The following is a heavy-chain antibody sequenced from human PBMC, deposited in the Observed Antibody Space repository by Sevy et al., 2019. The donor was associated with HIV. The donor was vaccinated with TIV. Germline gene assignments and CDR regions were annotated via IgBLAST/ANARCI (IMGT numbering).Heavy chain of an antibody. CDR1: GYSFTSYE. D-gene: IGHD2-21*02. CDR3: ARLRSCGGDCYYFDY. J-gene: IGHJ4*02. V-gene: IGHV1-46*01. Sequence: ASVKVSCKASGYSFTSYEMEWVRQAPGQGLEWMGIINPSGRSTGYAQSFQGRVILTRDTSTDTVYMELNSLRSEDTAVYYCARLRSCGGDCYYFDYWGQGTLVTVSS. CDR2: INPSGRST.